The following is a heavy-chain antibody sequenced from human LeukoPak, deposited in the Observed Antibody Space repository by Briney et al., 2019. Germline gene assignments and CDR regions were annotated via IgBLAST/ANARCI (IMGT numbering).Heavy chain of an antibody. CDR1: GVTFSSYA. Sequence: SVKVSCKASGVTFSSYAISWVRQAPGQGLEWMGGIIPIFGTANYAQKFQGRVTMTEDTSTDTAYMELSGLRSEDTAVYYCATGGRVGATSRRFPDYFDYWGQGTLVTVSS. CDR3: ATGGRVGATSRRFPDYFDY. J-gene: IGHJ4*02. V-gene: IGHV1-69*06. CDR2: IIPIFGTA. D-gene: IGHD1-26*01.